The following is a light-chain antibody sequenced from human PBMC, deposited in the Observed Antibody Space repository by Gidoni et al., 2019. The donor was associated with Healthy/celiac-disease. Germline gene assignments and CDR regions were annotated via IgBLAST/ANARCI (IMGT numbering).Light chain of an antibody. V-gene: IGLV2-8*01. CDR3: SSYAGTNNRYV. CDR1: SSDVGGYNY. Sequence: QSALTQPPSASGSPGQSVTISCSGTSSDVGGYNYVSWYQQHPGKAPKLMIYEVSTRPSGVPDRFSGSKSGNTASLTVSGLQAEDEADYYCSSYAGTNNRYVVGTGTKVSVL. CDR2: EVS. J-gene: IGLJ1*01.